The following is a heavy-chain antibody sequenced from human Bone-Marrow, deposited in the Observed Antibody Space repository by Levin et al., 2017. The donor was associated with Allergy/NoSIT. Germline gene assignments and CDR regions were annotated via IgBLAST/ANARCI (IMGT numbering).Heavy chain of an antibody. V-gene: IGHV3-53*01. CDR1: GFTVSSNY. D-gene: IGHD3-9*01. CDR2: IYSGGST. Sequence: SGGSLRLSCAASGFTVSSNYMSWVRQAPGKGLEWVSVIYSGGSTYYADSVKGRFTISRDNSKNTLYLQMNSLRAEDTAVYYCAREGYDILTGYQGYYFDYWGQGTLVTVSS. J-gene: IGHJ4*02. CDR3: AREGYDILTGYQGYYFDY.